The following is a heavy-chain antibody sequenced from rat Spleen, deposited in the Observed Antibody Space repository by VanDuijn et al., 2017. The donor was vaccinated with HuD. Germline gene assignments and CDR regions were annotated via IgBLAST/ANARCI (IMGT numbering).Heavy chain of an antibody. J-gene: IGHJ4*01. CDR3: TGDRHSPGVMDA. CDR2: MRYDGDT. CDR1: GFSLTGNN. Sequence: QVQLKESGPGLVQPSQTLSLTCTVSGFSLTGNNVHWVRQPPGKGLEWMGRMRYDGDTYYNSVLKSRLSISRDTSKSQIFLKMNSLQTEDTAIYFCTGDRHSPGVMDAWGQGASVTVSS. V-gene: IGHV2S30*01. D-gene: IGHD1-4*01.